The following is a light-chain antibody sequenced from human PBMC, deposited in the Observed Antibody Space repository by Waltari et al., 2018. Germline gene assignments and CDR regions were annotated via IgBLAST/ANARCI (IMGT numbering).Light chain of an antibody. CDR1: QSVSYSSNNKNY. CDR2: WAS. Sequence: DIVMTQSPDSLPVSLGERATITCKSDQSVSYSSNNKNYLAWYRQKPGQPPQLLISWASTREFVVPDRFSGSVSGTDFTLTISSLQAEDVAVYYCQQYYAVPPTFGPGTKVEIK. J-gene: IGKJ1*01. CDR3: QQYYAVPPT. V-gene: IGKV4-1*01.